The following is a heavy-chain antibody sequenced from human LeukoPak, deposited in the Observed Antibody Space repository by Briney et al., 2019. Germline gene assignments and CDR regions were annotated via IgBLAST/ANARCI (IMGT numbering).Heavy chain of an antibody. D-gene: IGHD1-26*01. Sequence: PGGSLRLSWPATGFNLDDYARHWSRQIQGKGREWFPVITWNSYTIVYADSVKGRFTISRDNAKNSLYLQMNSLRAEDTAFYCAKAVGVASLIVDALHVWGQGTMVTVSP. CDR3: AKAVGVASLIVDALHV. CDR1: GFNLDDYA. CDR2: ITWNSYTI. J-gene: IGHJ3*01. V-gene: IGHV3-9*01.